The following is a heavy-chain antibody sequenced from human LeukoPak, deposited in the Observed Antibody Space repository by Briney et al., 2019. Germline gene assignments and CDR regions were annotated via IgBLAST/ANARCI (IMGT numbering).Heavy chain of an antibody. Sequence: GEPLKISCRGSGYSFTSYWIGWVRQIAGKGLEWMGIIYPGDSDTRFSPSFQGQVIISADKSIRTAYLQWGNLKASDTAMYYCARRINGMFYFDYWGQGTLVTVSS. J-gene: IGHJ4*02. CDR1: GYSFTSYW. D-gene: IGHD1-20*01. CDR2: IYPGDSDT. CDR3: ARRINGMFYFDY. V-gene: IGHV5-51*01.